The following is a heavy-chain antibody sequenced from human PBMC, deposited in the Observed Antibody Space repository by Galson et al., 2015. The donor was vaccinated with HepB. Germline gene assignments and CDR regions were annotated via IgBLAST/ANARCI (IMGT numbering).Heavy chain of an antibody. Sequence: SLRLSCAASGFTFSRYSMNWVRQAPGKGLEWVSYISSSSSTIYYADSVKGRFTISRDNAKNSLYLQMNSLRDEDTAVYYCATFYGDHEDGFDYWGQGTLVTVSS. V-gene: IGHV3-48*02. CDR3: ATFYGDHEDGFDY. D-gene: IGHD4-17*01. CDR1: GFTFSRYS. J-gene: IGHJ4*02. CDR2: ISSSSSTI.